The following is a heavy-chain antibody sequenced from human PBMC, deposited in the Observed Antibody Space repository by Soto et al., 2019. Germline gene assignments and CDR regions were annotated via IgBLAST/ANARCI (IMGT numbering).Heavy chain of an antibody. Sequence: SLRLSCAPSRFPFRTYSMNWVRQAPGKGLEWVSSISGSGSYIYHADSVKGRFTISRDNAKNSLYLQMNSLRAEDTAIYYCGRDLMSGNSIDFDYWGQGTLVTVS. D-gene: IGHD2-8*01. CDR3: GRDLMSGNSIDFDY. J-gene: IGHJ4*02. CDR1: RFPFRTYS. CDR2: ISGSGSYI. V-gene: IGHV3-21*01.